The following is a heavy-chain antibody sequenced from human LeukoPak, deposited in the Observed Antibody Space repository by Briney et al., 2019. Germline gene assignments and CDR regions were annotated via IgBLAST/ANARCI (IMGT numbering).Heavy chain of an antibody. Sequence: GGSLRLSCTASGFTFSSYWMSWVRQAPGKGLEWVANIRQDGGLKHYVDSVKGRFTISRDNAENSLYLQMNSLRAEDTAVYYCAREIVGAIKSYFDYWGQGTLVAASS. D-gene: IGHD1-26*01. CDR2: IRQDGGLK. CDR1: GFTFSSYW. V-gene: IGHV3-7*01. J-gene: IGHJ4*02. CDR3: AREIVGAIKSYFDY.